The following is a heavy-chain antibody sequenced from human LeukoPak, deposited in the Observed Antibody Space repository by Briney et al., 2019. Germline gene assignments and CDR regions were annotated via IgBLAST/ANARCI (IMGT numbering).Heavy chain of an antibody. CDR1: GGSISSSSYY. CDR3: ARGYDPLDY. J-gene: IGHJ4*02. V-gene: IGHV4-61*02. CDR2: IYTSGST. Sequence: SETLSLTCTVSGGSISSSSYYWGWIRQPAGKGLEWIGRIYTSGSTNYNPSLKSRVTISVDTSKNQFSLKLGSVTAADTAVYYCARGYDPLDYWGQGTLVTVSS. D-gene: IGHD3-16*01.